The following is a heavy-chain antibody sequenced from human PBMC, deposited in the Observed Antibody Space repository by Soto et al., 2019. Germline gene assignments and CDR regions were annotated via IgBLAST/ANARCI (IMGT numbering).Heavy chain of an antibody. CDR3: ANLGDYGDYVAFDY. V-gene: IGHV1-69*06. CDR2: IIPIFGTA. J-gene: IGHJ4*02. Sequence: QVQLVQSGAEVKKPGSSVKVSCKASGGTFSSYAISWVRQAPGQGLEWMGGIIPIFGTANYAQKFQGRVTITADKSTNTAYMELSSLRSEDTAVYYCANLGDYGDYVAFDYWGQGTLVTVSS. CDR1: GGTFSSYA. D-gene: IGHD4-17*01.